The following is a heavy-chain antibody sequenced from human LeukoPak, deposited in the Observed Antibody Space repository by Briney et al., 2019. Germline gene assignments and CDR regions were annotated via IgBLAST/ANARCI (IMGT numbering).Heavy chain of an antibody. V-gene: IGHV3-74*01. CDR3: ARDAVDTANAV. D-gene: IGHD5-18*01. J-gene: IGHJ6*02. CDR1: GFTFGSPW. Sequence: GGSLRLSCAASGFTFGSPWMHWVRQAPGKGLVWVSRINSDGSITSYADSVKGRFTISRDNAKNTLYLQMNSLRAEDTAVYYCARDAVDTANAVWGQGTTVTVSS. CDR2: INSDGSIT.